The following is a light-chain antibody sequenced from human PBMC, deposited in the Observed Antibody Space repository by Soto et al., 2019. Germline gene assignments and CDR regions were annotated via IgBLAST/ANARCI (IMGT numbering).Light chain of an antibody. CDR3: CSYAGSYSYV. CDR1: SSDVGAYNY. Sequence: SVLTQPRSVSGSPGQSVTISCTGTSSDVGAYNYVSWYQQHPGNAPKLMIYGVTKRPSGVPDRFSGSKSANTASLTISGLQAEDEGDYFCCSYAGSYSYVFGTGTKCTGL. J-gene: IGLJ1*01. CDR2: GVT. V-gene: IGLV2-11*01.